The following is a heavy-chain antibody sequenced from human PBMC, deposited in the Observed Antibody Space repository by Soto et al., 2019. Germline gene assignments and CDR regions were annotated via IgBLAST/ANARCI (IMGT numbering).Heavy chain of an antibody. J-gene: IGHJ5*02. D-gene: IGHD3-10*01. CDR3: ARYAGFGELLGEDWFDP. Sequence: GEALKISCKDSGYSFTSYWISWVRQMPGKGLEWMGRIDPSDSYTNYSPSFQGHVTISADKSISTAYLQWSSLKASDTAMYYCARYAGFGELLGEDWFDPWGQGTLVTVSS. V-gene: IGHV5-10-1*01. CDR2: IDPSDSYT. CDR1: GYSFTSYW.